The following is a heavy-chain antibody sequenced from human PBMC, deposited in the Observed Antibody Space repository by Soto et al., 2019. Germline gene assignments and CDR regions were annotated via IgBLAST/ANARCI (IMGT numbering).Heavy chain of an antibody. V-gene: IGHV3-21*01. Sequence: PGGSLRLSCASSGFTFSSYSMNWVRQAPGKGLEWVSSISSSSSYIYYADSVKGRFTISRDNAKNSLYLQMNSLRAEDTAVYYCARVGLRFQYGMDVWGQGTTVTVSS. CDR3: ARVGLRFQYGMDV. J-gene: IGHJ6*02. CDR2: ISSSSSYI. D-gene: IGHD3-3*01. CDR1: GFTFSSYS.